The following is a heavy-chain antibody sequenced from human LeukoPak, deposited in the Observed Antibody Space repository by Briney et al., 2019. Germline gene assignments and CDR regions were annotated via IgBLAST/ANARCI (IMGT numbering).Heavy chain of an antibody. CDR3: ATAARDYYYYMDV. D-gene: IGHD6-13*01. CDR2: MSYDGSNN. Sequence: GGSLRLSCAASGFTFSNYAMHWGRQAPGKGLGWVAVMSYDGSNNYYADSVKGRFTISRDISNNTLYLQMNSLRAEDTAVYYCATAARDYYYYMDVWGKGTTVTVSS. J-gene: IGHJ6*03. CDR1: GFTFSNYA. V-gene: IGHV3-30*01.